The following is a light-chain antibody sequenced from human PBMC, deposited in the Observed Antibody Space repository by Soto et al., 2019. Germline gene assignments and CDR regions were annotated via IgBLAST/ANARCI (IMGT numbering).Light chain of an antibody. V-gene: IGKV1-6*01. J-gene: IGKJ2*01. Sequence: AIQMTQSPSSLSASVGDRVTITCQASQGIRNALAWFQQRPGKAPDLLIYPASTLQSGVPSRCSGSGSGTDFTLTISSLQPEDFATYYCLQDYNYPHTFGQGTKLEI. CDR1: QGIRNA. CDR2: PAS. CDR3: LQDYNYPHT.